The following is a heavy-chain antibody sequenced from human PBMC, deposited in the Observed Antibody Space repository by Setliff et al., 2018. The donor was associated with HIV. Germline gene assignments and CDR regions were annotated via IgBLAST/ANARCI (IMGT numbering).Heavy chain of an antibody. CDR3: ARQGNAIYGEVDS. CDR1: GASISLIAYY. Sequence: PSETLSLTCTVPGASISLIAYYWGWVRQPPGKGLEWIGSVYYTGSTFYNPSLKSLKGRVTISVDTSKNQFSLKLISVTAADTAIYFCARQGNAIYGEVDSWGQGTRVTVSS. D-gene: IGHD3-10*01. V-gene: IGHV4-39*01. CDR2: VYYTGST. J-gene: IGHJ5*01.